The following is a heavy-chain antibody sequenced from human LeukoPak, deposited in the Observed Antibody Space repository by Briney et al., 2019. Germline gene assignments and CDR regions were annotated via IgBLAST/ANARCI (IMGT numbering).Heavy chain of an antibody. V-gene: IGHV3-30*03. CDR1: GFIFSAYG. J-gene: IGHJ3*02. CDR3: ASLYDSSGYI. D-gene: IGHD3-22*01. Sequence: GRSLRLSCAASGFIFSAYGVDWVRQAPGKGLECVPFISYDGSSKDYAHSVKRLFTISRHNSKNTLYLQMNSLRAEDTAVYYCASLYDSSGYIWGQGTMVTVSS. CDR2: ISYDGSSK.